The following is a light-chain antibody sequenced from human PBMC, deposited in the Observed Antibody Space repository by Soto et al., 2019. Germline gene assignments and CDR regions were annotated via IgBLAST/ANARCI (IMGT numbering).Light chain of an antibody. Sequence: DIRMTQPPSSLSASVGDRVTIPCQASQDIATNLNWYQQKPGKAPKLLIYDASGLATGVPSRFRGSGSGTDFTLTIKRLQPEDIATYYCQQYENVPITFGQGTRLEIK. J-gene: IGKJ5*01. V-gene: IGKV1-33*01. CDR2: DAS. CDR1: QDIATN. CDR3: QQYENVPIT.